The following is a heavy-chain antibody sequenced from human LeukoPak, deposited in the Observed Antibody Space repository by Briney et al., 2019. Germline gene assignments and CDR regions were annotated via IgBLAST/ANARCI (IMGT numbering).Heavy chain of an antibody. D-gene: IGHD3-16*02. CDR3: ARDRLSRLRLGELSLSDY. CDR1: GYTFTSYG. CDR2: ISAYNGNT. Sequence: GASVKVSCKASGYTFTSYGISWVRQAPGQGLEWMGWISAYNGNTNYAQKLQGRVTMTTDTSTSTAYMELRSLRSDGTAVYYCARDRLSRLRLGELSLSDYWGQGTLVTVSS. J-gene: IGHJ4*02. V-gene: IGHV1-18*01.